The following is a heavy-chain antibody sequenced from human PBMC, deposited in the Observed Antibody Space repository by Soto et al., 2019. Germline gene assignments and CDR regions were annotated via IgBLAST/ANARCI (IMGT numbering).Heavy chain of an antibody. D-gene: IGHD3-3*01. V-gene: IGHV1-3*01. CDR1: GYTFTSYA. CDR2: INAGNGNT. CDR3: ARDGRDFWSGYYTRFDY. Sequence: QVQLVQSGAEVKKPGASVKVSCKASGYTFTSYAMHWVRQAPGQRLEWMGWINAGNGNTKYSQKFQGRVTITRDTSASTAYMELSSRRSEDKAVYYCARDGRDFWSGYYTRFDYWGQGTLVTVSS. J-gene: IGHJ4*02.